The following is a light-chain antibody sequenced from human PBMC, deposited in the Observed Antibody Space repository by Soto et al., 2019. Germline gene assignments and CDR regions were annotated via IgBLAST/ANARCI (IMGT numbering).Light chain of an antibody. CDR1: SSDVGGYNY. CDR3: SSYAGSNLWV. Sequence: QSALTQPPSASGSPGQSVTISCTGTSSDVGGYNYVSWYQQHPGKAPKLMIYEVSKRPSGVPDRFSGSKSGNTASLTVSELQAEDEAEYYCSSYAGSNLWVFGGGTKLTVL. CDR2: EVS. J-gene: IGLJ3*02. V-gene: IGLV2-8*01.